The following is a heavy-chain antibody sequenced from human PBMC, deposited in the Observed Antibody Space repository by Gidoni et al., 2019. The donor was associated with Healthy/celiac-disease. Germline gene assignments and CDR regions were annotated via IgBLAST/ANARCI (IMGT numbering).Heavy chain of an antibody. D-gene: IGHD3-3*01. J-gene: IGHJ4*02. Sequence: EVQLLESGGGLVQPGGSLRLSCAASGFTFSSYAMSWVRQAPGKGLKWVSAISGSGGSTDYADSGKGRFAISRDNSKNTLYLQMNSLRAEDTAVYYCAKDSGLWAHYDFWSGPTGGNYWGQGTLVTVSS. CDR1: GFTFSSYA. CDR3: AKDSGLWAHYDFWSGPTGGNY. CDR2: ISGSGGST. V-gene: IGHV3-23*01.